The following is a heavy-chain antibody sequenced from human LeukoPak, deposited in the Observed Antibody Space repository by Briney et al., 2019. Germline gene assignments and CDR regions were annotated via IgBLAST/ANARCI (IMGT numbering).Heavy chain of an antibody. CDR3: ARVREWFDP. CDR2: ISYSGST. Sequence: SETLSLTCTVSNGSISSYYWSWIRHPPAKGLEWIGYISYSGSTNYNPSLKSRVTISADRSKNQFSLKLSSVTAADTAVYYCARVREWFDPWGQGTLVTVSS. D-gene: IGHD5-24*01. V-gene: IGHV4-59*01. CDR1: NGSISSYY. J-gene: IGHJ5*02.